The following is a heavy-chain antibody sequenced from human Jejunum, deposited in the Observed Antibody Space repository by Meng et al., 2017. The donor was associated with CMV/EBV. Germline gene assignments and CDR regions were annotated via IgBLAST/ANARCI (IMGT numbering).Heavy chain of an antibody. CDR3: ARVWNYDILTGYYTHYFDY. D-gene: IGHD3-9*01. CDR1: GYTFTSYG. CDR2: ISTYNGNT. Sequence: QVPVGQAGAEVKKPGASVKVSCKASGYTFTSYGLSWVRQAPGQGLEWMGWISTYNGNTNYAQKLQGRVTMTTDTSTSTVYMEVRSLRSDDSAVYYCARVWNYDILTGYYTHYFDYWGQGTLVTVSS. J-gene: IGHJ4*02. V-gene: IGHV1-18*01.